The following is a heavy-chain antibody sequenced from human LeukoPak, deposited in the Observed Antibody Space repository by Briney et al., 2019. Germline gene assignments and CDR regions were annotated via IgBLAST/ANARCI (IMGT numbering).Heavy chain of an antibody. D-gene: IGHD6-19*01. J-gene: IGHJ4*02. CDR1: GFTFSTYD. Sequence: GGSLRLSCVASGFTFSTYDMNWVRQAPGKGLEWVSCIRNSGSNIYYSDSVKGRFTISRDNSKNSLYLQMDSLRAEDTAVYYCVRNQQRTSGRYEIDYWGQGTLVTVSS. CDR2: IRNSGSNI. CDR3: VRNQQRTSGRYEIDY. V-gene: IGHV3-48*03.